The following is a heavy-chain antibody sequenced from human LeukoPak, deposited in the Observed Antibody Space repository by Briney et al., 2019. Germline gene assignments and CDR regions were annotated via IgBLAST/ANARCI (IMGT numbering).Heavy chain of an antibody. CDR3: ARGYSSNWYWFDP. CDR2: IYYSGST. CDR1: GGSISSYY. J-gene: IGHJ5*02. D-gene: IGHD6-13*01. Sequence: PSETLSLTCTVSGGSISSYYWSWIRQPPGKGLEWIGYIYYSGSTNYNPSLKSRVTISVDTSKNQFSLKLSSVTAADTAVYYCARGYSSNWYWFDPWGQGTLVTVSS. V-gene: IGHV4-59*01.